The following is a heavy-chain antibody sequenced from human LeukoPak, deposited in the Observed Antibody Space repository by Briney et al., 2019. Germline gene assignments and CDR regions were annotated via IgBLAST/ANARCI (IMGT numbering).Heavy chain of an antibody. J-gene: IGHJ5*02. V-gene: IGHV3-48*03. D-gene: IGHD5-12*01. CDR2: ISSSGSTI. Sequence: LPGGSLRLSCAASGFTFSSYEMNWVRQAPGKGLEWVSYISSSGSTIYYADSVKGRFTISRDNAKNSLYLQMNSLRAEDTAVYYCAIVARLRGLDPWGQGTLVTVSS. CDR1: GFTFSSYE. CDR3: AIVARLRGLDP.